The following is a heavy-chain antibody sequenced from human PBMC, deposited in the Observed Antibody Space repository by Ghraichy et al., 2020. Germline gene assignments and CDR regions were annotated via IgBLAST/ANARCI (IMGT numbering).Heavy chain of an antibody. CDR2: MYYSGST. D-gene: IGHD7-27*01. CDR1: GGSVSSGSYY. J-gene: IGHJ2*01. Sequence: SQTLSITCTVSGGSVSSGSYYWSWTRQPPGKGLEWIGYMYYSGSTNYNPSLKSQFTISVDTSKNQFSLKLSSVTAADTAVYYCARDQTGDWYFDLWGRGTLVTVSS. CDR3: ARDQTGDWYFDL. V-gene: IGHV4-61*01.